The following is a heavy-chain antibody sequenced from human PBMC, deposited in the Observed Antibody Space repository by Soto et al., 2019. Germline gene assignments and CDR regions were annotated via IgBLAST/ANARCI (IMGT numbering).Heavy chain of an antibody. J-gene: IGHJ6*03. CDR2: ISGSGDST. CDR3: AKAAVRISSGHILYDMDV. Sequence: EVQLLESGGGLVQPGGSLRLSCAASGFSFSSYGMSWVRQAPGKGLEWVSGISGSGDSTRYADSVKGRLTSSRDKFQNALYPQLTGLRGDDTAVYYWAKAAVRISSGHILYDMDVWDKGNTVTVSS. D-gene: IGHD6-25*01. V-gene: IGHV3-23*01. CDR1: GFSFSSYG.